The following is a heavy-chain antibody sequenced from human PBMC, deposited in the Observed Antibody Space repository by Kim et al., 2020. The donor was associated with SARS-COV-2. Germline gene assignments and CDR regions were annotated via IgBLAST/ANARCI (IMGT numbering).Heavy chain of an antibody. D-gene: IGHD1-26*01. J-gene: IGHJ6*02. CDR1: GFSVSVNY. V-gene: IGHV3-66*01. CDR3: VRDHSAATPYGMDV. CDR2: MYRIGST. Sequence: GGSMRLSCVASGFSVSVNYMSWVRQAPGKGLEWVSVMYRIGSTYYAGSVKGRFTVSKDDSKNTLYLQMNSLRAEDTGVYYCVRDHSAATPYGMDVWGQGTTVTVSS.